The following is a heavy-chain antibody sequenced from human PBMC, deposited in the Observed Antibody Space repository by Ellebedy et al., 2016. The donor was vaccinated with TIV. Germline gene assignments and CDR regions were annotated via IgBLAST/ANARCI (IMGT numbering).Heavy chain of an antibody. V-gene: IGHV3-23*05. Sequence: PGGSLRLSCAASGFTFSRYAMSWVRQAPGRGLEWVSGIDSRGGDTFYADSVRGRFTISRDNSNNALYLEMKSLRAEDTGRYYCANDLSLLWFGEFYASWGQGTLVTVSS. CDR1: GFTFSRYA. CDR3: ANDLSLLWFGEFYAS. CDR2: IDSRGGDT. J-gene: IGHJ5*02. D-gene: IGHD3-10*01.